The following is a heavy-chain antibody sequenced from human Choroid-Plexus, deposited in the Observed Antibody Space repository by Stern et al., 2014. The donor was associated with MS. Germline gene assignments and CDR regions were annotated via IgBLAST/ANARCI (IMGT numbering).Heavy chain of an antibody. Sequence: VQLVESGGGVAQPGRPLILSCAASGFTFSIGMHWVRQAPGKGLEWVALISYDGSDKYYADSVKGRFTIFRGNSKNTLYMHMNSLRAEDTAVYYCAKDRQWSTYFFDYWGQGSLVTVSS. CDR2: ISYDGSDK. D-gene: IGHD2-15*01. V-gene: IGHV3-30*18. J-gene: IGHJ4*02. CDR1: GFTFSIG. CDR3: AKDRQWSTYFFDY.